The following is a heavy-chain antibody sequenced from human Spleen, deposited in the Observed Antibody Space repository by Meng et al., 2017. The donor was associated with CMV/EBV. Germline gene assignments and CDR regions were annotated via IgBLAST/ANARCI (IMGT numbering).Heavy chain of an antibody. D-gene: IGHD2-15*01. Sequence: SETLSLTCTVSGGSISSSSYYWNWIRQPPGKGLEWIGEINHSGSTNYNPSLKSRVTISVDTSKNQFSLKLSSVTAADTAVYYCARRGSTAFDYWGQGTLVTVSS. CDR2: INHSGST. J-gene: IGHJ4*02. V-gene: IGHV4-39*07. CDR1: GGSISSSSYY. CDR3: ARRGSTAFDY.